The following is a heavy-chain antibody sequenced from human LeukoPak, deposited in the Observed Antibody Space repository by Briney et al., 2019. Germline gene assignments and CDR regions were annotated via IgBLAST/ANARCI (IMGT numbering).Heavy chain of an antibody. CDR3: ARAPPFCSGGSCYPSYYYYGMDV. CDR1: GFTVSSNY. CDR2: IYSGGST. J-gene: IGHJ6*02. Sequence: GGPLRLSCAASGFTVSSNYMSWVRQAPGKGLEWVSVIYSGGSTYYADSVKGRFTISRDNSKNPLYLQMNSLRAEDTAVYYCARAPPFCSGGSCYPSYYYYGMDVWGQGTTVTVSS. D-gene: IGHD2-15*01. V-gene: IGHV3-66*01.